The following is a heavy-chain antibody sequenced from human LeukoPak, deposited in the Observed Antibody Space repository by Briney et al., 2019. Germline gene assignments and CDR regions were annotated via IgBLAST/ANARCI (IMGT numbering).Heavy chain of an antibody. J-gene: IGHJ4*02. CDR3: ARQGGHGYNSEGFDY. V-gene: IGHV4-39*07. CDR1: GGSISSSNFY. CDR2: IYYSGST. Sequence: SETLSLTCTVSGGSISSSNFYWGWIRQPPGKGLEWIGSIYYSGSTYYNPSLKSRVTISVDTSKNQFSLKLSSVTASDTAMYYCARQGGHGYNSEGFDYWGQGTLVTVSS. D-gene: IGHD5-24*01.